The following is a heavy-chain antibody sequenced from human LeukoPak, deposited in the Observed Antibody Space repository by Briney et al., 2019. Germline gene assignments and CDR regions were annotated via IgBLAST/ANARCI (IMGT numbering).Heavy chain of an antibody. CDR3: AKGDYGYYYYMDV. D-gene: IGHD4-17*01. Sequence: GGSLRLSCAASGLTFSSNALKWVRQAPGQGLEWVSTISGPGGSTYYGDSVKGRFTTSRDNSKNTVYLQMNSLRADDTAIYYCAKGDYGYYYYMDVWGKGTTVTVSS. CDR2: ISGPGGST. V-gene: IGHV3-23*01. J-gene: IGHJ6*03. CDR1: GLTFSSNA.